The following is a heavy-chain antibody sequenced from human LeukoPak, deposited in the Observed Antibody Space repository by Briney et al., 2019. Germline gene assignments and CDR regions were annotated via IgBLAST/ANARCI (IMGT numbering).Heavy chain of an antibody. Sequence: SETLSLTCGVSGGSISNTNWWSWVRQPPGQGLEWIGEISLTGLTHYNPSLESRVTVSLDKSKNQLSLNLTSVTAADTAVYCCSRENGAFSPFGYWGQGILVTVLS. J-gene: IGHJ4*02. CDR3: SRENGAFSPFGY. CDR1: GGSISNTNW. CDR2: ISLTGLT. D-gene: IGHD2-8*01. V-gene: IGHV4-4*01.